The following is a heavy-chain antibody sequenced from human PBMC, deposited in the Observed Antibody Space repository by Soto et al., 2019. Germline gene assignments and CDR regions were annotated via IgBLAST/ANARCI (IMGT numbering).Heavy chain of an antibody. CDR3: ANTRGIAVGGSFDH. D-gene: IGHD6-13*01. Sequence: SETLSLTCIVSGASISSRSSYWGWIRQPPGKGMEWVGTFYSGSTYNNPSLKSRVTISVDTSKNQFSLKLSSVAAENTAIYYCANTRGIAVGGSFDHWGQGTLVTVSS. CDR1: GASISSRSSY. V-gene: IGHV4-39*01. J-gene: IGHJ5*02. CDR2: FYSGST.